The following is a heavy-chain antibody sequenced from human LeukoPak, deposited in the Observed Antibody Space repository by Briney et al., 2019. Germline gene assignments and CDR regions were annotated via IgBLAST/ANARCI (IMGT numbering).Heavy chain of an antibody. CDR1: GGSFSHYY. V-gene: IGHV4-34*01. J-gene: IGHJ6*03. CDR3: ARRWNYGRNYYIDV. CDR2: INDSGTI. D-gene: IGHD1-7*01. Sequence: SETLSLTCAVYGGSFSHYYWSWIRQSPGMGQEWIGEINDSGTINYNPSLMSRVTISLDKSKNQFSLKLSSATAADTAVYYCARRWNYGRNYYIDVWGKGATVSVSS.